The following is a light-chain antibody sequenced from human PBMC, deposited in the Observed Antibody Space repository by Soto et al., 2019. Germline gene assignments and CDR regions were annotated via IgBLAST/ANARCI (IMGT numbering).Light chain of an antibody. CDR3: QQGNSFPHT. CDR1: QGIYNW. Sequence: DIQMTQSPSSVSASVGDGVTITCRASQGIYNWLAWYQQKPGGAPKLLIYAASSLQSGVPSRVSGSGSKTDFTLTISSLQPEDSATYYCQQGNSFPHTFGPGTKVDIK. V-gene: IGKV1-12*01. CDR2: AAS. J-gene: IGKJ3*01.